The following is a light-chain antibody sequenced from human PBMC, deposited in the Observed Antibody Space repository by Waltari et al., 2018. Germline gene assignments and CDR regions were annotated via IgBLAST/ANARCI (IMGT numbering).Light chain of an antibody. CDR3: QQYNNWPPMVT. Sequence: ELVMTQSPATLSVSPVDSATLSCRASQSVSSNLAWYQQKPGQAPRLLIYGAATRATGIPARFSGSGSGTEFTLTISSLQSEDFAVYYCQQYNNWPPMVTFGGGTKVEIK. V-gene: IGKV3-15*01. CDR2: GAA. J-gene: IGKJ4*01. CDR1: QSVSSN.